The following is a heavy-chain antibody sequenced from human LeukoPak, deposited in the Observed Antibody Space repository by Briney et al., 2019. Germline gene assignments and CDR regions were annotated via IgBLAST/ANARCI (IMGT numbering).Heavy chain of an antibody. CDR2: ISWNSGSI. D-gene: IGHD4-17*01. CDR3: AKANTVTTPSGSYYFDY. Sequence: GRSLRLSCAASGFTFDDYAMHWVRQAPGKGLEWVSGISWNSGSIVYADSVKGRFTISRDNAKNSLYLQMNSLRAEDMALYYCAKANTVTTPSGSYYFDYWGQGTLVTASS. V-gene: IGHV3-9*03. J-gene: IGHJ4*02. CDR1: GFTFDDYA.